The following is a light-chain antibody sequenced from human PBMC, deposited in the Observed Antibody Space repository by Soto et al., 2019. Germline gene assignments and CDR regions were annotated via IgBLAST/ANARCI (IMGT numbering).Light chain of an antibody. J-gene: IGKJ5*01. V-gene: IGKV3D-20*01. CDR3: QHYDSLPIT. CDR2: DAS. Sequence: IVLTQSPATLSLSPGDRATLSCGASQSVSNNYLAWYQQKPGLAPRLLIYDASYRANGIPDRFSGSGSGTDFTLTISRLEPEDFAVFYCQHYDSLPITFGQGTRLEIK. CDR1: QSVSNNY.